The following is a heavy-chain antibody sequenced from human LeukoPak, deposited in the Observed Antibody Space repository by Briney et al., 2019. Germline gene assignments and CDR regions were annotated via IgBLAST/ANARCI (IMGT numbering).Heavy chain of an antibody. D-gene: IGHD4-23*01. Sequence: GGSLRLSCAASGFTFDDYGMGWVRQAPGKGLEWVANIKQDGSEKYYVDSVKGRFTISRDNAKNSLYLQMNSLRAEDTAVYYCARDGRNYGGNDYWGQGTLVTVSS. CDR1: GFTFDDYG. CDR3: ARDGRNYGGNDY. V-gene: IGHV3-7*01. J-gene: IGHJ4*02. CDR2: IKQDGSEK.